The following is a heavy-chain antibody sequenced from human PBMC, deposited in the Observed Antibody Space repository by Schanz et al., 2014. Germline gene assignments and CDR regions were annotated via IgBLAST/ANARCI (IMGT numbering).Heavy chain of an antibody. CDR2: IKQDGSEK. CDR1: GFTFSSYW. Sequence: EVQLVESGGGLVQPGGSLRLSCAASGFTFSSYWMSWVRQAPGKGLEWVANIKQDGSEKYYLDSVQGRFTISRENAKNSLYLQMNSLRAEDTAVYYCARDGYNAYDLKRGDYWGQGTQVAVSS. D-gene: IGHD5-12*01. V-gene: IGHV3-7*01. J-gene: IGHJ4*02. CDR3: ARDGYNAYDLKRGDY.